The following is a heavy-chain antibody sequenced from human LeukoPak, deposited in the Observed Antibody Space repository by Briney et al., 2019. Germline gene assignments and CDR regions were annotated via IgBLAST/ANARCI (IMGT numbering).Heavy chain of an antibody. Sequence: GASLRLSCVANELTIIAYRMHWVRHGQGQGLVWLLGIKNDGITSYYADSVRGRFTISRDNAKNTLSLQMDSLTLEDTAVYYCTRALHTAMVTTGDAFDLWGQGTLVTVSS. CDR3: TRALHTAMVTTGDAFDL. CDR2: IKNDGITS. J-gene: IGHJ3*01. V-gene: IGHV3-74*01. CDR1: ELTIIAYR. D-gene: IGHD5-18*01.